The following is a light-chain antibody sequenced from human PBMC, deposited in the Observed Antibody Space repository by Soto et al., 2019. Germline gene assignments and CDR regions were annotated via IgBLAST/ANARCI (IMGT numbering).Light chain of an antibody. CDR1: QSINTY. Sequence: EHLLTQSPAPLSLSPGEGATLSWGASQSINTYLAWYQKKPGQAPRLLIYGASSRATGIPDRLSGSGYGTDFTLTISRMEHEEFEVYYCQQYGSYPITFGHGTRLEI. J-gene: IGKJ5*01. CDR3: QQYGSYPIT. CDR2: GAS. V-gene: IGKV3-20*01.